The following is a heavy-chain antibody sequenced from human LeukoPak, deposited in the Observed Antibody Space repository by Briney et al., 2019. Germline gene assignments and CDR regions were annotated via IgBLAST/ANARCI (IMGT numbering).Heavy chain of an antibody. Sequence: SETLSLTCAVYGGSFSGYYWSWFRQPPGKGLEWNGEINHSGSTNYNPSLKSRVTISVDTSKNQFSLKLSSVTAADTAVYYCARERYYDISTGLDYWGQVTLVTVSS. CDR1: GGSFSGYY. D-gene: IGHD3-9*01. J-gene: IGHJ4*02. V-gene: IGHV4-34*01. CDR2: INHSGST. CDR3: ARERYYDISTGLDY.